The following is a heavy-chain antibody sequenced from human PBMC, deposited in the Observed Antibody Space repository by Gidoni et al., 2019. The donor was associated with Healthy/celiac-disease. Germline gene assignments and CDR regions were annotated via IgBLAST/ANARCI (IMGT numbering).Heavy chain of an antibody. V-gene: IGHV4-34*01. D-gene: IGHD1-26*01. J-gene: IGHJ4*02. Sequence: QVQLQQWGAGLLKPSETLYLTCAVYGGSFSGYYWSWLRQPPGKGLEWIGEINHSGSTNSNPSLKSRVTISVYTSKNQFSLKLISVTAADTAVYYCARASGEEDYWGQGTLVTVSS. CDR3: ARASGEEDY. CDR2: INHSGST. CDR1: GGSFSGYY.